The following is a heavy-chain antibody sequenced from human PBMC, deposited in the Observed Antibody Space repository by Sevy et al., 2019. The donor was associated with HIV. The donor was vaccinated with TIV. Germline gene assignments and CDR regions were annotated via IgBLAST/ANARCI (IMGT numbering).Heavy chain of an antibody. J-gene: IGHJ5*02. CDR2: INPNSGGT. D-gene: IGHD2-2*01. CDR3: ARDPTGAAAAMSWFDP. V-gene: IGHV1-2*02. Sequence: ASVNVSCKASGYTFTGYYIHWVRQAPGQGLEWMGWINPNSGGTNSAQKFQGRVTMTRDTSISTAYMELSRLRSDDTAVYYCARDPTGAAAAMSWFDPWGQGTLVTVSS. CDR1: GYTFTGYY.